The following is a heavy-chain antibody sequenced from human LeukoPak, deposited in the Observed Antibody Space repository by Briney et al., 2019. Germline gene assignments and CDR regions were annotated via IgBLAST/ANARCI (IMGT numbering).Heavy chain of an antibody. CDR1: GFTFSDAW. J-gene: IGHJ4*02. V-gene: IGHV3-15*01. D-gene: IGHD6-19*01. CDR3: TTSFDIAVAGTDF. Sequence: PGGSLRLSCAASGFTFSDAWMSWVRQAPGKGLEWVGRIKSKTDDGTTDYAAPVKGRFTISRDDSKNTLYLQMNSLKTEDTAVYYCTTSFDIAVAGTDFWGQGTLVTVSS. CDR2: IKSKTDDGTT.